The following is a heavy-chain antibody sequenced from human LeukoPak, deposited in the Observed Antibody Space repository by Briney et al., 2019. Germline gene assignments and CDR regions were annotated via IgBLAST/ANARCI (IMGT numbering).Heavy chain of an antibody. CDR3: ARGTWNFDL. V-gene: IGHV3-7*04. J-gene: IGHJ2*01. Sequence: GGSLRLSCAASGFSFNSDWMTWVRQAPGKGLEWLANIKQDGSEKNYVDSVKGRFTISRDNAKSSLYLQIQGLKVDDTAPYYCARGTWNFDLWGRGTLVSVSS. CDR2: IKQDGSEK. CDR1: GFSFNSDW.